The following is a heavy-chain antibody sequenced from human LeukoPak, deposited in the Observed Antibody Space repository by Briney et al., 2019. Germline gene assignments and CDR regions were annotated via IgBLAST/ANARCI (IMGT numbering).Heavy chain of an antibody. CDR1: GFTVSSIY. Sequence: PGGSLRLSCAASGFTVSSIYMSWVRQAPGKGLEWVSIIYRGGGTSYANSVRGRFIISRDNSKNTLYLQMNSLRAEDTAVYYCARERVDIVATGQFGYYYGMDVWGQGTTVTVSS. V-gene: IGHV3-53*01. CDR3: ARERVDIVATGQFGYYYGMDV. J-gene: IGHJ6*02. CDR2: IYRGGGT. D-gene: IGHD5-12*01.